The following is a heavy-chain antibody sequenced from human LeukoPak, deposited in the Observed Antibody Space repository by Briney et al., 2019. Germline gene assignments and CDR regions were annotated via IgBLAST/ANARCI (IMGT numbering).Heavy chain of an antibody. V-gene: IGHV3-30*18. CDR2: ISDDGNKK. J-gene: IGHJ4*02. CDR1: GCTFSSYG. Sequence: GGSLRLSCGASGCTFSSYGMHWVRQAPGKGLEWVAVISDDGNKKYYADSVKGRFTISRDNSKNTVYLQMNSLRAEDTAVYYCAKDSRNYYFDYWGQGTLVIVSS. CDR3: AKDSRNYYFDY.